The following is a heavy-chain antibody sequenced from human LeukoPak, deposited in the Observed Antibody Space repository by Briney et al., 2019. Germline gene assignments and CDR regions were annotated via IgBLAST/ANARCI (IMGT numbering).Heavy chain of an antibody. D-gene: IGHD3-22*01. J-gene: IGHJ4*02. CDR1: GFTFRSSW. V-gene: IGHV3-7*01. CDR2: IKQDGSEK. Sequence: AGGSLRLSCAASGFTFRSSWMSWVRQAPGKGLEWVANIKQDGSEKYYVDSVKGRFTISRDNAENSLYLQMNSLRAEDTAVYYCARADGSDDYYDSSGYSAVYFDYWGQGTLVTVSS. CDR3: ARADGSDDYYDSSGYSAVYFDY.